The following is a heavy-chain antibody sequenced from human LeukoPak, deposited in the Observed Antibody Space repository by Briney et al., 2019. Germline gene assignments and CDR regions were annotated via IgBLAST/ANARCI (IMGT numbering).Heavy chain of an antibody. CDR2: INPSGGST. J-gene: IGHJ6*03. V-gene: IGHV1-46*01. Sequence: VASVKVSCKASGYTFTSYYMHWVRQAPGQGLEWMGIINPSGGSTSYAQKFQGRVTMTRDMSTSTVYMELSSLRPEDTAVYYCARGAYCSSTSCYMANYYYYMDVWGKGTTVTVSS. D-gene: IGHD2-2*02. CDR1: GYTFTSYY. CDR3: ARGAYCSSTSCYMANYYYYMDV.